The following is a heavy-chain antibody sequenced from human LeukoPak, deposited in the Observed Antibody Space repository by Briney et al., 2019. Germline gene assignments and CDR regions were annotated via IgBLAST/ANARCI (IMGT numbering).Heavy chain of an antibody. CDR1: GASISSYY. J-gene: IGHJ4*02. V-gene: IGHV4-4*07. Sequence: SETLSLTCTVSGASISSYYYNWIRQTAGGGLEWIGRLYISGSTDYNPSLKSRVTISVDTSNNQFSLKLNSVTAADTAVYFCARDLSGSLYFDYWGQGVLATVSS. D-gene: IGHD3-10*01. CDR3: ARDLSGSLYFDY. CDR2: LYISGST.